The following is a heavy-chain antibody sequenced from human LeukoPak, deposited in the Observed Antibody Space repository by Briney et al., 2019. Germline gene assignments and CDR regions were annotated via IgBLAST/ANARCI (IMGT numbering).Heavy chain of an antibody. V-gene: IGHV3-33*06. J-gene: IGHJ4*02. D-gene: IGHD2-15*01. CDR3: AKDRLHCSGGSCYSGYFDY. CDR1: EFTFSRYG. CDR2: IWYDGSNK. Sequence: GGSLRLSCAESEFTFSRYGMHWVRQAPGKGLEWVAVIWYDGSNKYYADSVKGRFTISRDNSKNTLYLQMNSLRAEDTAVYYCAKDRLHCSGGSCYSGYFDYWGQGTLVTVSS.